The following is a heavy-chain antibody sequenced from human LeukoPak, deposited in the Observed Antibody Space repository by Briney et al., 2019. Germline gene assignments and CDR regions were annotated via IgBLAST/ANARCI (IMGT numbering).Heavy chain of an antibody. CDR1: GFTFNSYW. D-gene: IGHD3-3*01. CDR2: IKGDGIST. J-gene: IGHJ4*02. Sequence: GGSLRLSCAASGFTFNSYWMNWVRHAPGQGLVWVSRIKGDGISTNYADSVKGRFTISRDIAKNTLYLQMNSLRAEDTGVYYCAKDHYWSIDYWGRGTLVTVSS. V-gene: IGHV3-74*01. CDR3: AKDHYWSIDY.